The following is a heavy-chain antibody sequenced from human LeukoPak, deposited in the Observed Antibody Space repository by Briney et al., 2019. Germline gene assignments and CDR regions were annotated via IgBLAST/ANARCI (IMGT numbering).Heavy chain of an antibody. D-gene: IGHD1-26*01. CDR2: ISSSGSTI. J-gene: IGHJ4*02. V-gene: IGHV3-11*04. Sequence: PGGSLRLSCAASGFTFSDYYMSWIRQAPGKGLEWVSYISSSGSTIYYADSVKGRFTISRDNAKNSLYLQMNSLRAEDTAVYYCASGMELLPIPYYFDYWGQGPLVTVSS. CDR1: GFTFSDYY. CDR3: ASGMELLPIPYYFDY.